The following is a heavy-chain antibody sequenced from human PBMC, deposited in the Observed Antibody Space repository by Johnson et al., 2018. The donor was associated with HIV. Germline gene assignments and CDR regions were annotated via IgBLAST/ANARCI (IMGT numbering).Heavy chain of an antibody. D-gene: IGHD6-13*01. J-gene: IGHJ3*01. CDR3: GRGMAAAN. V-gene: IGHV3-7*03. Sequence: VQLVESGGGVVQPGRSLRLSCAASGFSFGSYSMSWVRQAPGKGLEWVAKIKQDGNEKYYVDSVKGRFSISRDNADNSLSLQMNSLTVDDTAIYYCGRGMAAANWGQGTMVTVSS. CDR2: IKQDGNEK. CDR1: GFSFGSYS.